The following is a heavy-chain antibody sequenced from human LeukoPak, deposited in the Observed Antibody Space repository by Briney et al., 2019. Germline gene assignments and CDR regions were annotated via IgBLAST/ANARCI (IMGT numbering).Heavy chain of an antibody. CDR1: GFTFSSYW. CDR2: IKQDGSEK. J-gene: IGHJ3*02. D-gene: IGHD6-13*01. CDR3: ARDRRRIAAAGTEVEDAFDI. Sequence: GGSLRLSCAASGFTFSSYWMSWVRQAPGKGLEWVANIKQDGSEKYYVDSVKGRFTISRDNAKNSLSLYLQMNSQRAEDTAVYYCARDRRRIAAAGTEVEDAFDIWGQGTMVTVSS. V-gene: IGHV3-7*01.